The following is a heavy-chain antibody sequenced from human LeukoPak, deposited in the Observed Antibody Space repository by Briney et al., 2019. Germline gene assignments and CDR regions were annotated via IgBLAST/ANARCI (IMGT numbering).Heavy chain of an antibody. CDR2: ISGSGANT. D-gene: IGHD6-6*01. CDR3: AKVGLQYSSSSYAIDY. J-gene: IGHJ4*02. Sequence: PGGSLRLSCAASGFTFSTYAMSWVRQAPGKGLEWVSTISGSGANTYYADSVKGRFTISRDNSKNTLYLQMNSLRAEDTAVYYCAKVGLQYSSSSYAIDYWGQGTLVTVSS. CDR1: GFTFSTYA. V-gene: IGHV3-23*01.